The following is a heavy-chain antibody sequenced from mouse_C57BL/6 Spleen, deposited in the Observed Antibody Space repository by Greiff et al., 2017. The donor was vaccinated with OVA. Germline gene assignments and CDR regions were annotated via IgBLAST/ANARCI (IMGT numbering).Heavy chain of an antibody. Sequence: VQLQQSVAELVRPGASVKLSCTASGFNIKNTYMPWVKQRPEQGLEWIGRIDPANGNTNYAPKFQGKATITTDTSSNTAYLQLSSLTSEDTAIYYGARPLYHCYFDYWGQGTTLTVSS. V-gene: IGHV14-3*01. D-gene: IGHD2-1*01. CDR2: IDPANGNT. CDR3: ARPLYHCYFDY. CDR1: GFNIKNTY. J-gene: IGHJ2*01.